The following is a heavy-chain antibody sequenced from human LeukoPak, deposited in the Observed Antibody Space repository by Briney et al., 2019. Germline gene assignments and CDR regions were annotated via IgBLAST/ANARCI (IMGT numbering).Heavy chain of an antibody. J-gene: IGHJ4*02. CDR3: ARRSGVVVPAAQTRGYYFDY. Sequence: GASVKVSCKASGYTFTSYGISWVRQAPGQGLEWMGWISAYNGNTNYAQKLQGRVTMTTDTSTSTAYMELRSLRSDDTAVYYCARRSGVVVPAAQTRGYYFDYWGQGTLVTVSS. D-gene: IGHD2-2*01. CDR2: ISAYNGNT. V-gene: IGHV1-18*01. CDR1: GYTFTSYG.